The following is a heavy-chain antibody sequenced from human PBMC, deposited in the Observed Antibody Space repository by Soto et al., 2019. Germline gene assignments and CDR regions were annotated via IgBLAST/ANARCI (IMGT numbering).Heavy chain of an antibody. D-gene: IGHD3-22*01. Sequence: ASVKVSCKGSGYTFTGDGIGWVRQAPGQGLEWMGGFSAYNGNTKYAQKLQGRVTMTTDTSTNTAYMELSSLRSEDTAVYYCATGKYYYDSSGYYYWFDPWGQGTLVTVSS. CDR1: GYTFTGDG. V-gene: IGHV1-18*01. J-gene: IGHJ5*02. CDR2: FSAYNGNT. CDR3: ATGKYYYDSSGYYYWFDP.